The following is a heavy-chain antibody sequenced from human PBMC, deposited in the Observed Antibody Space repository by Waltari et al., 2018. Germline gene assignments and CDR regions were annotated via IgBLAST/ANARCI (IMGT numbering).Heavy chain of an antibody. CDR2: IKQDGSEK. CDR3: ARALLRFLEYCFDY. CDR1: GFTFSSYW. Sequence: EVQLVESGGGLVQPGGSLRLSCAASGFTFSSYWMSWVRQAPGKGLEWVANIKQDGSEKYYVDSVKGRFTISRDNAKNSLYLQMNSLRAEDTAVYYCARALLRFLEYCFDYWGQGTLVTVSS. D-gene: IGHD3-3*01. J-gene: IGHJ4*02. V-gene: IGHV3-7*01.